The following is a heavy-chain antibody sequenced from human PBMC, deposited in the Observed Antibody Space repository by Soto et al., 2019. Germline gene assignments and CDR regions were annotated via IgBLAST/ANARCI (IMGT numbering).Heavy chain of an antibody. J-gene: IGHJ6*02. V-gene: IGHV4-34*01. CDR3: ARADRTLVTSYGLDV. CDR2: INHSGTT. D-gene: IGHD2-21*02. Sequence: SETLSLTCAVSGGSFSGFYWTWIRQPPGEGLEWIGEINHSGTTNFNPSLRSRLTISLDSSKKHFSLKLTSMTAADAAVYYCARADRTLVTSYGLDVWGQGTTVTSP. CDR1: GGSFSGFY.